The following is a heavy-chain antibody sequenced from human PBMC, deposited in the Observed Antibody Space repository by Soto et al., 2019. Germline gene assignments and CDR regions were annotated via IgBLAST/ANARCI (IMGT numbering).Heavy chain of an antibody. V-gene: IGHV3-11*01. CDR1: GFAFSDPY. CDR2: ISSSGSTI. Sequence: QVQLVESGGGWVKPGGSLRLSCAASGFAFSDPYMRWIRHAPGQGREWSSGISSSGSTIYYAVSVKGRFTISRDNAKKSLYLQMDSLTADDTAVYYCARGGASVTTPLDYWGQGTQVTVSS. CDR3: ARGGASVTTPLDY. D-gene: IGHD4-17*01. J-gene: IGHJ4*02.